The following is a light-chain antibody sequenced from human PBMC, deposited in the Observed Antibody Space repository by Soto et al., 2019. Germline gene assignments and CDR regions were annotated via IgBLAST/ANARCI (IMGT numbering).Light chain of an antibody. J-gene: IGKJ1*01. CDR1: QSISSW. CDR3: QQYNSYPWT. V-gene: IGKV1-5*01. Sequence: DIQMTQSPSTRSASVGDRVTITCRASQSISSWLAWYQQKPGKAPKLLIYDASSLESGVPLRFSGSGSGTELTLTISSLQPDDSATYYCQQYNSYPWTFGQGTKVQIQ. CDR2: DAS.